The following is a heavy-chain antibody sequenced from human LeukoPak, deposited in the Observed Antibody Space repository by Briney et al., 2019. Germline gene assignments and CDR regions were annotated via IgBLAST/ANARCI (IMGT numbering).Heavy chain of an antibody. V-gene: IGHV1-18*01. CDR1: GYTFTSYG. D-gene: IGHD3-22*01. Sequence: AAVKVSCKASGYTFTSYGISWVRQAPGQGLEWMGWISAYNGNTNYAQKLQGRVTMTTDTSTSTAYMELRSLRSDDTAVYYCARTITMIVVVTSHTFDYWGQGTLVTVSS. CDR3: ARTITMIVVVTSHTFDY. J-gene: IGHJ4*02. CDR2: ISAYNGNT.